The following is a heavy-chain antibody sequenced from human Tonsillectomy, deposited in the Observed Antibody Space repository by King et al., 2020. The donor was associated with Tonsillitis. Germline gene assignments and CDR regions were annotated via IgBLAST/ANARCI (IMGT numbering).Heavy chain of an antibody. CDR2: ISWNSGSI. D-gene: IGHD6-13*01. V-gene: IGHV3-9*01. CDR3: AKDPGYSSSWSFDY. J-gene: IGHJ4*02. Sequence: VQLVESGGGLVQPGRSLRLSCAASGFTFDDYTMHWVRQAPGKGLEWVSGISWNSGSIGYADSVKARFTISRDNAKNSLYLQMNSLRAEDTALYYCAKDPGYSSSWSFDYWGQGTLVTVSS. CDR1: GFTFDDYT.